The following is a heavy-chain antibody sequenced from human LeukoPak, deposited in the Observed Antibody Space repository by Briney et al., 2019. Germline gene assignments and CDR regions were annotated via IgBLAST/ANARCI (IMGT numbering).Heavy chain of an antibody. D-gene: IGHD4-17*01. CDR3: ARDDDYDDHNSFDM. J-gene: IGHJ3*02. CDR1: GFTFRNYA. Sequence: GGSLRLSCAASGFTFRNYAMSWVRQAPGKGLEWVSTISASGGSTYYADSVKGRFTISRDNSKNTLYLEMNALRAEDTAMYYCARDDDYDDHNSFDMWGQGTMVTVSS. V-gene: IGHV3-23*01. CDR2: ISASGGST.